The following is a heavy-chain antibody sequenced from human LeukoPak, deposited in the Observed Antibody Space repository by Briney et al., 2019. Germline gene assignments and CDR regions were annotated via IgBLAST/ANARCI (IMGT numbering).Heavy chain of an antibody. J-gene: IGHJ6*02. Sequence: PSETLSLTCAVSGGSISSGGYSWSWIRQPPGKGLEWIGYIYHSGSTYYNPSLKSRVTISVDRSKNQFSLKLSSVTAADTAVYYCARDFYDILTGSYYYGMDVWGQGTTVTVSS. V-gene: IGHV4-30-2*01. CDR2: IYHSGST. D-gene: IGHD3-9*01. CDR3: ARDFYDILTGSYYYGMDV. CDR1: GGSISSGGYS.